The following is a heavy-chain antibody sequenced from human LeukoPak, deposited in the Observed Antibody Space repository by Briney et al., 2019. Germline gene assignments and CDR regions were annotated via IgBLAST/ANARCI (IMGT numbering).Heavy chain of an antibody. V-gene: IGHV4-34*01. CDR2: INHSGST. J-gene: IGHJ5*02. D-gene: IGHD6-13*01. Sequence: SETLSLTCAVYGGSFSGYYWSWIRQPPGKGLEWIGEINHSGSTNYNPSLKSGVTISADTSKNQFSLMLSSVPAADTAVYYCARGGRYSSRLNWFDPWGQGTLVTVSS. CDR1: GGSFSGYY. CDR3: ARGGRYSSRLNWFDP.